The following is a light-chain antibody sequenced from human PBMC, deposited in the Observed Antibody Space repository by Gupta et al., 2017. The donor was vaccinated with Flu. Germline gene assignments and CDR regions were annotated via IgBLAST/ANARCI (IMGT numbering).Light chain of an antibody. CDR1: QSVSSY. CDR3: QHRSNCPFH. Sequence: IVLTQSPATLSLSPGERATLSCRASQSVSSYLAWYQQKPGQAPRLLIYDASNRATGIPARFSGSGSGTDFTLTISSLEPEDFAVYYCQHRSNCPFHFGRGTKVEIK. V-gene: IGKV3-11*01. J-gene: IGKJ1*01. CDR2: DAS.